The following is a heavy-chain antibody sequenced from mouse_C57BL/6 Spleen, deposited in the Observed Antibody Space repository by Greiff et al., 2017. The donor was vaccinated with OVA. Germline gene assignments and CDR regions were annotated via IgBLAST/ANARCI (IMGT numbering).Heavy chain of an antibody. Sequence: EVKLMESEGGLVQPGSSMKLSCTASGFTFSDYYMAWVRQVPEKGLEWVANINYDGSSTYYLDSLKSRFIISRDNAKNILYLQMSSLKSEDTATYYCARGGLTGTGGYFDYWGQGTTLTVSS. J-gene: IGHJ2*01. V-gene: IGHV5-16*01. CDR3: ARGGLTGTGGYFDY. D-gene: IGHD4-1*01. CDR1: GFTFSDYY. CDR2: INYDGSST.